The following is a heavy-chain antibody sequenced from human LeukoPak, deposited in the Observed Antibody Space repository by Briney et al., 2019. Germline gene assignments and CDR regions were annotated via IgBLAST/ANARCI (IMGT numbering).Heavy chain of an antibody. CDR1: GYTFTSYY. CDR3: ASHGSGSYYNAVAFDI. V-gene: IGHV1-46*01. Sequence: GASVKVSCKASGYTFTSYYMHWVRQAPGQGLEWMGIINPSGGSTSYAQKFQGRVTMTRDTSTSTVCMELSSLRSEDTAVYYCASHGSGSYYNAVAFDIWGQGTMVTASS. J-gene: IGHJ3*02. D-gene: IGHD3-10*01. CDR2: INPSGGST.